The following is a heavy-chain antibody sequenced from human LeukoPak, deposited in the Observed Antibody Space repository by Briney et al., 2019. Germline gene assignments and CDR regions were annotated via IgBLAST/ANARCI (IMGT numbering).Heavy chain of an antibody. CDR3: ARGLNEWELLFDY. CDR1: GYTFTGYY. Sequence: ASVKVSFKASGYTFTGYYMHWVRQAPGQGLEWMGWINPNSGGTNYAQKFQGRVTMTRDTSISTAYMELSRLRSDDTAVYYCARGLNEWELLFDYWGQGTLVTVSS. CDR2: INPNSGGT. D-gene: IGHD1-26*01. V-gene: IGHV1-2*02. J-gene: IGHJ4*02.